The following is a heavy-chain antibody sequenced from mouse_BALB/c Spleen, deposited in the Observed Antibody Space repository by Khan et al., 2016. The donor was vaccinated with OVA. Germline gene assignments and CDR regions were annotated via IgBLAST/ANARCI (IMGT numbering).Heavy chain of an antibody. V-gene: IGHV1S81*02. CDR2: TNPTNGRT. CDR3: ARIKKIVATYFDY. Sequence: QVQLQQSGAELVKAGASVKMSCKASGYTFTSYWMHWVKQRLGQGLEWFAETNPTNGRTYYNEKFKSKDTLTVDKSSSTAYMLLSGPTFEDSAVNYGARIKKIVATYFDYWGQGTTLTVSS. J-gene: IGHJ2*01. CDR1: GYTFTSYW. D-gene: IGHD1-1*01.